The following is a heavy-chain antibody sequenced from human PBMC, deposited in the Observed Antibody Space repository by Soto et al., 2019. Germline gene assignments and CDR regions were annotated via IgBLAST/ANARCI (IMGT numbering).Heavy chain of an antibody. CDR3: ARMRAAGTFDY. D-gene: IGHD6-13*01. J-gene: IGHJ4*02. CDR2: IYSDGST. CDR1: GGSIIGYY. Sequence: SETLSLTCTVSGGSIIGYYWSCIRQPAGKGLEWIGRIYSDGSTNYNPSLKSRVTMSVDTSKNQFSLKLTSMTAAATAMYYCARMRAAGTFDYWGQGTLVTVSS. V-gene: IGHV4-4*07.